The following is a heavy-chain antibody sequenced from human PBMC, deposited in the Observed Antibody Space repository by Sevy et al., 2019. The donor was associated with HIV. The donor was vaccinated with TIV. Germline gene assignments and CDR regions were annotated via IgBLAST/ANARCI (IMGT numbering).Heavy chain of an antibody. CDR1: GFTFSNYW. V-gene: IGHV3-7*01. CDR2: IKEDGSVK. CDR3: VRAIGAAVGY. J-gene: IGHJ4*01. Sequence: GGSLRLSCEASGFTFSNYWMSWVRQAPGKGLEWVANIKEDGSVKYYVDSVKGRFTISRDNAKNSVYLQMNTLRAEDTALYYCVRAIGAAVGYWGQGTMVTVSS. D-gene: IGHD6-19*01.